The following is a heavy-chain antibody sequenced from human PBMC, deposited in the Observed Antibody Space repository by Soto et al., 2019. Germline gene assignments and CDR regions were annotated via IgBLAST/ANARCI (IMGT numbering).Heavy chain of an antibody. J-gene: IGHJ4*02. V-gene: IGHV2-26*01. CDR2: IISNDDK. CDR3: ARALFYSDSDGYYFEFDY. Sequence: SGPTLVNPTETLTLTCSVSGFSLTDTRMGVSWIRQAPGKALEWLAHIISNDDKSYSTSLKSRLTISKDTSKSQVVLRMTNMDPVDTGRYYCARALFYSDSDGYYFEFDYWGPGTLVTVS. CDR1: GFSLTDTRMG. D-gene: IGHD3-22*01.